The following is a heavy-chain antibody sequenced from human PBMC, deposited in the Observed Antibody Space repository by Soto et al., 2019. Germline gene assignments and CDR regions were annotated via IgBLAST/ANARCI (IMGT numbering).Heavy chain of an antibody. CDR3: AREDCSGVRCPQPRFSYSGMDV. CDR2: ISSSGSTR. J-gene: IGHJ6*02. V-gene: IGHV3-11*01. Sequence: GGSLRLSCAASGFTFSDYYMSWVRQAPGKGLEWLSYISSSGSTRNYADSVKGRFTISRDNAKNSLYLQMNSLGVEDTAVYYCAREDCSGVRCPQPRFSYSGMDVWGQGTTVTVSS. D-gene: IGHD2-15*01. CDR1: GFTFSDYY.